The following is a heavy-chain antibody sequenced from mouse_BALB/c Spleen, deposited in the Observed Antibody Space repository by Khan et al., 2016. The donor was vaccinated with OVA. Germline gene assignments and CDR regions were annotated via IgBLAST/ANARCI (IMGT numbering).Heavy chain of an antibody. D-gene: IGHD1-1*01. CDR1: GYSITNNYA. Sequence: EVQLQESGPGLVKPSQSLSLTCTVTGYSITNNYAWNWIRQFPGNKLEWMGYISYSGSTNYNPSLKSRISITRDPSKNQFFLQLNSVTTEDTATYYCARRNYYGYYFDYWGQGTTLTVSS. V-gene: IGHV3-2*02. J-gene: IGHJ2*01. CDR2: ISYSGST. CDR3: ARRNYYGYYFDY.